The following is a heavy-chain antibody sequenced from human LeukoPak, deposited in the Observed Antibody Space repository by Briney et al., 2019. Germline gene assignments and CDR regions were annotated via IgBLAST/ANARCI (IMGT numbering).Heavy chain of an antibody. CDR1: GFTFSSYG. Sequence: GRSLRLSCAASGFTFSSYGMHWVRQAPGKGLEWVAVISYDGSNKYYADSVKGRFTISRDNAKNSLYLQMNSLRAEDTAVYYCVRDPYSGWHFDHWGQGTLVTVSS. CDR3: VRDPYSGWHFDH. CDR2: ISYDGSNK. D-gene: IGHD6-19*01. V-gene: IGHV3-30*03. J-gene: IGHJ4*02.